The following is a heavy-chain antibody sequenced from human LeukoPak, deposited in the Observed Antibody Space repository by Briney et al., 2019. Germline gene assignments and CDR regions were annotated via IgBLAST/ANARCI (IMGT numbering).Heavy chain of an antibody. V-gene: IGHV1-8*01. CDR2: LNPNGGNT. Sequence: GASVKVSCKASGYTFTSYDINWVRQATGQGLELMGWLNPNGGNTGYAQKFQGIFPMTRNPPKSTAYLELSSLRSEDTAVYFCQGEAALRYFDWPIGEYWFDPWGQGTLVTVSS. CDR3: QGEAALRYFDWPIGEYWFDP. J-gene: IGHJ5*02. CDR1: GYTFTSYD. D-gene: IGHD3-9*01.